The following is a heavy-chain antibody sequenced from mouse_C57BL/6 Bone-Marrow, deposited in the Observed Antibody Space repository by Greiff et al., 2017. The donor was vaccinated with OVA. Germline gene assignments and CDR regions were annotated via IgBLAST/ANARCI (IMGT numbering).Heavy chain of an antibody. D-gene: IGHD2-1*01. V-gene: IGHV7-1*01. CDR2: SRNKANDYTT. Sequence: DVKLVESGGGLVQSGRSLRLSCATSGFTFSDFYMEWVRQAPGKGLEWIAASRNKANDYTTEYSASVKGRFIVSRDTSQSILYLQMNALRAEDTAIYYCARDDGNYGYAIDYWGQGTSVTVSS. CDR3: ARDDGNYGYAIDY. J-gene: IGHJ4*01. CDR1: GFTFSDFY.